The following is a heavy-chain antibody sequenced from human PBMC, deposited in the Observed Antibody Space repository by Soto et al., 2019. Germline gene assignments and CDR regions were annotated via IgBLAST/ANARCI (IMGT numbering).Heavy chain of an antibody. J-gene: IGHJ5*02. CDR1: GCTFSSYG. CDR3: ARSRSYSSSWYRHPPWLEP. CDR2: IWYDGSNK. V-gene: IGHV3-33*01. D-gene: IGHD6-13*01. Sequence: PEGSLRLSCVASGCTFSSYGMHWVRQAPGKGLEWVAVIWYDGSNKYYADSVKGRFIISRDNSKNTLYLQMNSLRAEDTAVYYCARSRSYSSSWYRHPPWLEPWRQGSLVAVSS.